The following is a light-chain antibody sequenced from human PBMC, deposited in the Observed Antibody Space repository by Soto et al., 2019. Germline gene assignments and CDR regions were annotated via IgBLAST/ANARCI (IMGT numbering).Light chain of an antibody. J-gene: IGKJ5*01. CDR2: DAS. CDR1: QSVTNN. Sequence: EIVMTQSPATLSVSPGEGATLSCRASQSVTNNLAWYQQRPGQALRLLIYDASTSATGIPARFSGSGSGTEFTLTISSQQAEDFAIYYCQQYKYLITFGQGTRLEIK. V-gene: IGKV3-15*01. CDR3: QQYKYLIT.